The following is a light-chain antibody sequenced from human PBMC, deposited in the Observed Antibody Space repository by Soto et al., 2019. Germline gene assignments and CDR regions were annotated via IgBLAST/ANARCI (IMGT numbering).Light chain of an antibody. V-gene: IGLV2-8*01. J-gene: IGLJ1*01. CDR1: SSDVGGYDY. CDR3: CSYTGSTTYV. Sequence: QSVLTQPPSASGSPGQSVTISCTGTSSDVGGYDYVSWYQQHPGKAPNLMIYEVSKRPSGVPDRFSGSKSGNTASLTISGLQAQDEADYYCCSYTGSTTYVFGTGTKVTV. CDR2: EVS.